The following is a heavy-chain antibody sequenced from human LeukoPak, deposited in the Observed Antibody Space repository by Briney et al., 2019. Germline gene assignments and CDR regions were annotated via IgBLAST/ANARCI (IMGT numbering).Heavy chain of an antibody. J-gene: IGHJ4*02. CDR1: GYTFSSYG. CDR2: ISAYNGNT. V-gene: IGHV1-18*01. Sequence: ASVKVSCKASGYTFSSYGITWVRQAPGQGLEWMGWISAYNGNTNYAQKLQGRVTMTTDTSTSTAHMGLSSLRSEDTAVYYCATSSHPADLLRGDYWGQGTLVTVSS. CDR3: ATSSHPADLLRGDY.